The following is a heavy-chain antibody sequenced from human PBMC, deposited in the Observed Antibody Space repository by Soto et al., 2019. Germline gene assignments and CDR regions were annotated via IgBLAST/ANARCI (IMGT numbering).Heavy chain of an antibody. V-gene: IGHV4-34*01. D-gene: IGHD3-9*01. J-gene: IGHJ6*02. CDR3: AASTYYDILTGNKYGMDV. CDR1: GGSFSGYS. Sequence: SETLSPPCAVYGGSFSGYSWSWIRQPPGPGLGGIGEINHSGSTNYNPSLKSRVTISVDTSKNQFSLKLSSVTAADTAVYYCAASTYYDILTGNKYGMDVWGQGTTVTVSS. CDR2: INHSGST.